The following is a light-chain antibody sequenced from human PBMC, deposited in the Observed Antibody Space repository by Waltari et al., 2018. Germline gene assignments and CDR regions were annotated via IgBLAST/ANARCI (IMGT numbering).Light chain of an antibody. J-gene: IGLJ2*01. CDR3: CSYSGSSTLV. CDR2: EAT. CDR1: SSDVGSYNL. V-gene: IGLV2-23*01. Sequence: QSALTQHASVSGSPGQSITISCTGTSSDVGSYNLVSWYQQFPGKAPKLMIYEATKRPSGVSNRFSGSKSGNTASLTISGLQAEDEADYYCCSYSGSSTLVFGGGTKLTVL.